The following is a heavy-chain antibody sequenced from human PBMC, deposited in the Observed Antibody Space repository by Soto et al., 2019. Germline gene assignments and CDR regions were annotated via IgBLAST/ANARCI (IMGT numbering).Heavy chain of an antibody. V-gene: IGHV3-7*01. CDR2: IKPDGSDQ. Sequence: EVQLVQSGGGLVQPGGSLRLSCAASGFTFSGDWMSWVRQVPGKGLEWVANIKPDGSDQYYVDSVKGRFTISRDNAKNSLYLQTNSLRVEDTAVYFCARDGDGYYYWGQGVLVIVSS. D-gene: IGHD3-3*01. CDR1: GFTFSGDW. CDR3: ARDGDGYYY. J-gene: IGHJ4*02.